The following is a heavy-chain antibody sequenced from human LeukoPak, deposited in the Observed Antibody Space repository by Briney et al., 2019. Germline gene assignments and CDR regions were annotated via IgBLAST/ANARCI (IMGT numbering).Heavy chain of an antibody. CDR2: IYTSGST. D-gene: IGHD6-13*01. J-gene: IGHJ4*02. CDR3: ARDHQFEGMAAAGTDY. V-gene: IGHV4-4*07. Sequence: SETLSLTCTVSGGSISSYYWSWIRQPAGKGLEWIGRIYTSGSTNYNPSLKSRVTMSVDTSKNQFSLKLSSVTAADTAVYHCARDHQFEGMAAAGTDYWGQGTLVTVSS. CDR1: GGSISSYY.